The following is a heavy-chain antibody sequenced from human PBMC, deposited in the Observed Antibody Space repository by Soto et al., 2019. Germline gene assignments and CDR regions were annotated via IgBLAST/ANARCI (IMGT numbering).Heavy chain of an antibody. CDR2: IYYSGST. CDR1: GGSISSSSYY. Sequence: QLQLQESGPGLVKPSETLSLTCTVSGGSISSSSYYWGWIRQPPGKGLEWIGSIYYSGSTYYNPSLKSRVTISVATSKNQFALKLSSVTAADTAVYYCARLGYDSSCVYWGQGTLVTVSS. V-gene: IGHV4-39*01. CDR3: ARLGYDSSCVY. D-gene: IGHD3-22*01. J-gene: IGHJ4*02.